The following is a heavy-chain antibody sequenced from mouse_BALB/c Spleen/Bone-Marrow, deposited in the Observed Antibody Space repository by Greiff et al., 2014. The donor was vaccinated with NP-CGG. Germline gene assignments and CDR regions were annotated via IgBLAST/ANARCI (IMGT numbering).Heavy chain of an antibody. J-gene: IGHJ3*01. V-gene: IGHV1-9*01. Sequence: VMLVESGAELMKPGASVKISCKATGYTFSRNWIEWVKQRPGHGLEWIGEILPGSGSTNYNEKFKGKATSTADTSSNTANMQLSSLTSEDSGVYYCARVGSTMITTAFAYWGQGTLVTVSA. CDR3: ARVGSTMITTAFAY. CDR1: GYTFSRNW. D-gene: IGHD2-4*01. CDR2: ILPGSGST.